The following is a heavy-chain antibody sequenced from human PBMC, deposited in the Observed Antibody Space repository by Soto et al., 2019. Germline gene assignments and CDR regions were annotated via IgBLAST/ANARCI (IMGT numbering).Heavy chain of an antibody. CDR2: ISSSSSYI. V-gene: IGHV3-21*01. CDR3: ARDHYQKYYYYGMDV. D-gene: IGHD3-10*01. J-gene: IGHJ6*02. CDR1: GFTFSSYS. Sequence: PGGSLRLSCAASGFTFSSYSMNWVRQAPGKGLEWVSSISSSSSYIYYADSVKGRFTISRDNAKNSLYLQMNSLRAEDTAVYYCARDHYQKYYYYGMDVWGQGTTVTVSS.